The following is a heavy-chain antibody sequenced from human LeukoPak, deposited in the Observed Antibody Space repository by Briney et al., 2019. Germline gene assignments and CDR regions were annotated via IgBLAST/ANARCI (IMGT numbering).Heavy chain of an antibody. Sequence: GGSLRLSCAASGFTFSSYAMSWVRQAPGKGLEWVSAISGSGGSTYYADSVKGRFTISRDNSKNTLYLQMDSLRAEDTAVYYCAKVLGITMIVFRYWGQGTLVTVSS. CDR3: AKVLGITMIVFRY. CDR2: ISGSGGST. CDR1: GFTFSSYA. V-gene: IGHV3-23*01. J-gene: IGHJ4*02. D-gene: IGHD3-22*01.